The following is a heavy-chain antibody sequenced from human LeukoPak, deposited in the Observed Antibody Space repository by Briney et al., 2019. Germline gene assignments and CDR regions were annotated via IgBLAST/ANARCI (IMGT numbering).Heavy chain of an antibody. J-gene: IGHJ4*02. CDR2: IYYSGST. CDR1: GGSISGFY. CDR3: ARYGNVPSAHFDY. D-gene: IGHD2-2*01. Sequence: SETLSLTCSVSGGSISGFYWSWIRQPPGKGLDWIGFIYYSGSTSYIPSLESRVTISVDTSKNQFSLKLTSATAADTAVYFCARYGNVPSAHFDYWGQGTLVTVSS. V-gene: IGHV4-59*08.